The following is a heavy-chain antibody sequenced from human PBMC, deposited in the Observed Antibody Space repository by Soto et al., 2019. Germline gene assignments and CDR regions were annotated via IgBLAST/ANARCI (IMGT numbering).Heavy chain of an antibody. J-gene: IGHJ3*02. D-gene: IGHD6-19*01. V-gene: IGHV4-31*03. CDR1: GGSINRGGDY. CDR3: ALCESSGHRGHERAFDI. Sequence: QVQLQESGPGLVKPSQTLSLTCTVSGGSINRGGDYWSWIRQHPGKGLEWIGYMYYSGSTYYNPSLKSRFTLSAYTSKNQCSLKMSSVTAADTAMYYCALCESSGHRGHERAFDIWGQGTMVTVSS. CDR2: MYYSGST.